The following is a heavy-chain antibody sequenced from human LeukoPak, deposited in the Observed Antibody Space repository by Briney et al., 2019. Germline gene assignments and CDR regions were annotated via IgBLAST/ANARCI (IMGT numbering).Heavy chain of an antibody. D-gene: IGHD3-10*01. V-gene: IGHV4-34*01. Sequence: PSETLSLTCAVYGGSFSGYYWSWIRQPPGKGLEWIGEINHSGSTNYNPSLKSRVTISVDRSKNQFSLKLRSVTAADTAVYYCARLWFGELVTDSWGQGTLVTVSS. J-gene: IGHJ4*02. CDR2: INHSGST. CDR3: ARLWFGELVTDS. CDR1: GGSFSGYY.